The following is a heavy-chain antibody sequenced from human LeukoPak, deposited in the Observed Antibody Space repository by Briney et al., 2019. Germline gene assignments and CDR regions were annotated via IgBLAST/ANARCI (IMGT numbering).Heavy chain of an antibody. Sequence: GGSLRLSCAASGFTFSSYAMSWVRQAPGKGLEWVSAISGSGGSTYYAGSVKGRFTISRDNSKNTLYLQMNSLRAEDTAVYYCAKESLRYFDWLLSRDFDYWGQGTLVTVSS. CDR2: ISGSGGST. J-gene: IGHJ4*02. D-gene: IGHD3-9*01. CDR3: AKESLRYFDWLLSRDFDY. CDR1: GFTFSSYA. V-gene: IGHV3-23*01.